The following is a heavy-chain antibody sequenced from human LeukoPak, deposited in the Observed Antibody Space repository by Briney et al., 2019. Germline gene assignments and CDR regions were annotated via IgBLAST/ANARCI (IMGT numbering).Heavy chain of an antibody. J-gene: IGHJ4*02. Sequence: AASVNVSCKASGGTFSSYAISWVRQAPGQGLEWMGGIIPIFGTANYAQKFQGRVTITADESTSTAYMELSSLRSEDTAVYYCARFPLAAAGTTFDYWGQGTLVTVSS. D-gene: IGHD6-13*01. CDR2: IIPIFGTA. CDR1: GGTFSSYA. V-gene: IGHV1-69*01. CDR3: ARFPLAAAGTTFDY.